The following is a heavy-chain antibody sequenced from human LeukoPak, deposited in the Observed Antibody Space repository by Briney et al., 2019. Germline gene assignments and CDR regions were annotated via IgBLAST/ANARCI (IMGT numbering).Heavy chain of an antibody. J-gene: IGHJ2*01. CDR1: GGSISSSNW. CDR2: IYHSGST. Sequence: SETLSLTCAVSGGSISSSNWWSWVRQPPGKGLEWIGQIYHSGSTNYNPSLKSRVTISVDTSKNQFSLKLSSVTAADTAVYYCARVGYSSSWYRYWYFDLWGRGTLVTVSS. V-gene: IGHV4-4*02. D-gene: IGHD6-13*01. CDR3: ARVGYSSSWYRYWYFDL.